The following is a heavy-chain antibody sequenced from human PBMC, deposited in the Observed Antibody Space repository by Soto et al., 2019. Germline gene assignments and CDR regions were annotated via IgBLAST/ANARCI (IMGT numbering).Heavy chain of an antibody. J-gene: IGHJ6*02. Sequence: SWRVAGCTFVGYGGSWVSKMPGKGLEWMGRIDPSDSYTNYSPSFQGHVTISADKSISTAYLQWSSLKASDTAMYYCARHRVFDYDFWSGYYYYHAMDVWCQGTTVTVSS. CDR2: IDPSDSYT. V-gene: IGHV5-10-1*01. CDR1: GCTFVGYG. CDR3: ARHRVFDYDFWSGYYYYHAMDV. D-gene: IGHD3-3*01.